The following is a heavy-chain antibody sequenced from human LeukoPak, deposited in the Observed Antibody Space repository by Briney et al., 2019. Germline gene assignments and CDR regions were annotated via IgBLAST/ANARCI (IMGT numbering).Heavy chain of an antibody. J-gene: IGHJ4*02. CDR2: IRSKANSYAT. D-gene: IGHD4-17*01. CDR3: TRHTVNTTTFDY. V-gene: IGHV3-73*01. CDR1: GFTFSGSA. Sequence: GGSLRLSCAASGFTFSGSAMHWVRQASGKGLEWVGRIRSKANSYATAYAASVKGRFTISRDDSKNTAYLQMNSLKTEDMAVYYCTRHTVNTTTFDYWGQGTLVTVSS.